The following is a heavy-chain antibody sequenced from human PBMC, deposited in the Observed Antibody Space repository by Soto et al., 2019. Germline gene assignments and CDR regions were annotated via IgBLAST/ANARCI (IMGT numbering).Heavy chain of an antibody. J-gene: IGHJ4*02. CDR3: ARGCIAVTTHLCY. Sequence: SVKVSCKASGYTFNTYGITWVRQAPGQGLEWMGWINPYNGNTKFAQKLQDRVTMTTATSTSTAYMELASLRSDDTAVYYCARGCIAVTTHLCYWGQGTLVTVSS. CDR1: GYTFNTYG. CDR2: INPYNGNT. V-gene: IGHV1-18*01. D-gene: IGHD4-17*01.